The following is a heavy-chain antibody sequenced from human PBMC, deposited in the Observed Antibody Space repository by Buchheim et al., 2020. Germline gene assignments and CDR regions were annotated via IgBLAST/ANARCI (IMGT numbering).Heavy chain of an antibody. CDR2: ISWKSVTI. J-gene: IGHJ4*01. CDR1: GFTFDYA. V-gene: IGHV3-9*01. Sequence: EVQLVESGGGLVQVGRSLRLSCVASGFTFDYAMHWVRQAPGKGLEWVSGISWKSVTIGYADSVRGRFTISRDNARNSLYLQMNSLRPEDTALYYCAKDLGNYDTSGAFDYWGQG. D-gene: IGHD3-22*01. CDR3: AKDLGNYDTSGAFDY.